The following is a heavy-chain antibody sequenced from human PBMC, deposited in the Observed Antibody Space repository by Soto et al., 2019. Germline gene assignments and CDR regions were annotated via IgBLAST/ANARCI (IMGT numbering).Heavy chain of an antibody. CDR1: GYTFTGYY. V-gene: IGHV1-2*02. J-gene: IGHJ6*02. CDR2: INPNSGGT. D-gene: IGHD2-2*01. CDR3: ARDRPVSVVVPGPGLV. Sequence: VASVKVSCKASGYTFTGYYMHWVRQAPGQGLEWMGWINPNSGGTNYAQKFQGRVTMTRDTSISTAYMELSRLRSDDTAVYYCARDRPVSVVVPGPGLVWGQGTTVTVSS.